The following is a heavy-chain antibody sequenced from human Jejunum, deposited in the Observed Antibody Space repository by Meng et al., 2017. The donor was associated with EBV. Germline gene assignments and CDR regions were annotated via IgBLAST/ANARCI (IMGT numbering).Heavy chain of an antibody. V-gene: IGHV3-11*05. CDR2: ISHTGTET. CDR1: GFSLRDHH. Sequence: QVQXXXSGGGWVXPGGSLRLSCAVSGFSLRDHHMTWIRQAPGKGLEWISYISHTGTETKYADSLKGRFTISKDNAKNSLYLEMNTLGTDDTAVYYCARGHLGLDYWGQGILGTVSS. CDR3: ARGHLGLDY. J-gene: IGHJ4*02. D-gene: IGHD3-3*02.